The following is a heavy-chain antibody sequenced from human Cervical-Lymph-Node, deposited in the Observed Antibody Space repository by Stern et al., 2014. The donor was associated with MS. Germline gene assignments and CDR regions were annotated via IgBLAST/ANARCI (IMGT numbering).Heavy chain of an antibody. Sequence: EVQLVESGGGLVQPGGSLRLSCAASGFIFRNYWMDWVRQVPGKGLEWVSRMNTDQTVTNYAESVRGRFSISRDNAKNRLYLQMSSLRVEDTAVYYCVSDPNRKFDYWGQGTLVTVSS. CDR2: MNTDQTVT. CDR3: VSDPNRKFDY. V-gene: IGHV3-74*01. CDR1: GFIFRNYW. J-gene: IGHJ4*02.